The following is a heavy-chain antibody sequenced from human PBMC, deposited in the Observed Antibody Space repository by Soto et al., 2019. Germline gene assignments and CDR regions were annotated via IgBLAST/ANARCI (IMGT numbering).Heavy chain of an antibody. CDR3: ARDRGHWSTSTCYFEADY. CDR2: ISTYNTNT. Sequence: GASVKVSCKASGYTFTNYGISWVRQAPGQGLEWMGWISTYNTNTNYAQKFQGRVTMATDTATSTVYMEMRSLTFDDTAVYYCARDRGHWSTSTCYFEADYWGQGTLVTVSS. CDR1: GYTFTNYG. V-gene: IGHV1-18*01. J-gene: IGHJ4*02. D-gene: IGHD2-2*01.